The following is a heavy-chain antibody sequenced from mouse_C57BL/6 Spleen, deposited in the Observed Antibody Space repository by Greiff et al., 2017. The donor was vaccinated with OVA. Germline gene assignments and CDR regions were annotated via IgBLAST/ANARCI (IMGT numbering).Heavy chain of an antibody. CDR1: GFTFSDYG. CDR3: ARQYHWYFDV. V-gene: IGHV5-17*01. D-gene: IGHD5-1*01. J-gene: IGHJ1*03. CDR2: ISSGSSTI. Sequence: EVHLVASGGGLVKPGGSLKLSCAASGFTFSDYGMHWVRQAPEKGLEWVAYISSGSSTIYYADTVKGRFTISRDNAKNTLFLQMTSLRSEDTAMYYCARQYHWYFDVWGTGTTVSVSS.